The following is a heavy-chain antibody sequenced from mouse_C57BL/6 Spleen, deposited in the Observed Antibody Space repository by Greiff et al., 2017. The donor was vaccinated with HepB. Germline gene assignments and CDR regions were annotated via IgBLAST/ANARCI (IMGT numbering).Heavy chain of an antibody. V-gene: IGHV1-55*01. Sequence: QVQLQQPGAELVKPGASVKMSCKASGYTFTSYWITWVKQRPGQGLEWIGDIYPGSGSTNYNEKFKSKATLTVDTSSSTAYMQLSSLTSEDSAVYYCARFTGNEAYYAMDYWGQGTSVTVSS. CDR2: IYPGSGST. CDR3: ARFTGNEAYYAMDY. CDR1: GYTFTSYW. J-gene: IGHJ4*01.